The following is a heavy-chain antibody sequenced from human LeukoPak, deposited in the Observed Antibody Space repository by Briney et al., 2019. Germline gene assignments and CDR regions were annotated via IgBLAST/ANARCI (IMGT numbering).Heavy chain of an antibody. J-gene: IGHJ4*02. V-gene: IGHV4-34*01. CDR1: GGSFSGYY. Sequence: SETLSLTCAVYGGSFSGYYWSWIRQPPGKGLEWIGEINHNGSTNYNPSLKSRVTISVDTSKNQFSLQLITVTAAETGVYYCARRVESGTTALYFFDYWGQGTLVTVSS. CDR3: ARRVESGTTALYFFDY. CDR2: INHNGST. D-gene: IGHD1-1*01.